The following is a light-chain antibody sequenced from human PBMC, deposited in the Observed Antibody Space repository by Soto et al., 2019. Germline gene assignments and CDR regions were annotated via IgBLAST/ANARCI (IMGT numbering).Light chain of an antibody. CDR3: QQRSHCL. V-gene: IGKV3D-20*02. CDR2: GAP. CDR1: QTLRRTY. Sequence: IVRMQPQRLLYLSPGERVTLSCRASQTLRRTYIAWYQKKLGQAPRVVIYGAPNGATGIPDRFSGSGSGTDFTLIISSVEPEVLAVYSCQQRSHCLFGAGTKVDIK. J-gene: IGKJ3*01.